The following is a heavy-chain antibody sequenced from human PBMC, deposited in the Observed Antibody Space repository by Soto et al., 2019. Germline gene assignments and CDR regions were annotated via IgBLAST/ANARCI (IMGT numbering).Heavy chain of an antibody. D-gene: IGHD3-22*01. CDR1: GGSLSSGDYY. J-gene: IGHJ3*02. CDR3: AMAFGDPNDYDSSGYSLKDAFDI. Sequence: SETLSLTCTVSGGSLSSGDYYWSWIRQPPGKGPEWIGYIHYTGRTYYNPSLKSRITLSVDTSKNQFSLKLSSVTAADTAVYFCAMAFGDPNDYDSSGYSLKDAFDIWGQGTMVTVSS. V-gene: IGHV4-30-4*01. CDR2: IHYTGRT.